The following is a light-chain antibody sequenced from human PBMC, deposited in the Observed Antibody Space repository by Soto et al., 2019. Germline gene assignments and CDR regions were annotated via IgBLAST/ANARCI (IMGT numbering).Light chain of an antibody. CDR1: SSDVGGHNY. CDR3: SSYADSSTVV. V-gene: IGLV2-14*03. J-gene: IGLJ2*01. Sequence: QSALTQVASVSASPGQSITISCTGTSSDVGGHNYVSWYQQHPGNAPKLMIYNVDYRPSGIYSRFSGSKSGNTASLTISGLQAYDEAYYYCSSYADSSTVVCGGGTKLTV. CDR2: NVD.